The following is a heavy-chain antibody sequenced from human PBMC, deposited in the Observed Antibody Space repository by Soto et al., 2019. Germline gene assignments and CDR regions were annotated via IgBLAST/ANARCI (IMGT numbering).Heavy chain of an antibody. CDR2: IIPIFGTA. Sequence: GASVKVSCKASGGTFSSYAISWVRQAPGQGLEWMGGIIPIFGTANYAQKFQGRVTITADESTSTAYMELSSLRSEDTAVYYCARGWLRLGFGVVISSFDYYGMDVWGQGTTVTV. D-gene: IGHD3-3*01. CDR1: GGTFSSYA. V-gene: IGHV1-69*13. J-gene: IGHJ6*02. CDR3: ARGWLRLGFGVVISSFDYYGMDV.